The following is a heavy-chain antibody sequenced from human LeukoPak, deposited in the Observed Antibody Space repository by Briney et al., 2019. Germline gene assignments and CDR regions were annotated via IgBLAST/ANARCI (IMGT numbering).Heavy chain of an antibody. D-gene: IGHD1-26*01. V-gene: IGHV3-74*01. J-gene: IGHJ4*02. CDR1: GFTFSNYW. Sequence: GGSLRLSCAASGFTFSNYWMHWVRQAPGKGLVWVSRIKSDGSSTTYADSVKGRFTISRDNAKNTLYPQMNSLRAEDTAMYYCAREFSGSYIYWGQGTLVTVSS. CDR2: IKSDGSST. CDR3: AREFSGSYIY.